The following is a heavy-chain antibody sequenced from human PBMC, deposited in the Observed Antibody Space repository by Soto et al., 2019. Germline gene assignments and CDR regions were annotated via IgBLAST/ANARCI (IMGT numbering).Heavy chain of an antibody. CDR3: ARKILGSTTRPNYWYFDL. Sequence: EVQVLESGGGLVQPGGSLRLSCAGSGFTFINYAMNWLRQAPGKGLEWASSISGGGDAAFFPDSVRGRFTISRDNSKNTVTLQMNSLGVDDTAVYYCARKILGSTTRPNYWYFDLWGRGTLVTVSS. D-gene: IGHD7-27*01. CDR1: GFTFINYA. J-gene: IGHJ2*01. V-gene: IGHV3-23*01. CDR2: ISGGGDAA.